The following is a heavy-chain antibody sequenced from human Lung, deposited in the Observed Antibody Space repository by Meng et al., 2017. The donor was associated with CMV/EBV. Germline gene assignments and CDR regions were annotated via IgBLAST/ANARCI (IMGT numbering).Heavy chain of an antibody. V-gene: IGHV3-30*04. Sequence: GESLKISCVASGFMFSSYSLHWVRQAPGKGLEWVAVTSYDGSKKEYANSVKGRFTVSRDNSKNTLYLQMNTLRADDTAVYYCARADYANYGFWSGFPAFWXQRTRVTVSS. D-gene: IGHD3-3*01. CDR1: GFMFSSYS. CDR2: TSYDGSKK. J-gene: IGHJ4*02. CDR3: ARADYANYGFWSGFPAF.